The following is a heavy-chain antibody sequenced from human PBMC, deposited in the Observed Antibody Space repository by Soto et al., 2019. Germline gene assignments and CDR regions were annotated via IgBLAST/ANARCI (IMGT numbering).Heavy chain of an antibody. V-gene: IGHV1-46*01. Sequence: ASVKVSCKASGYTFTSYYMHWVRQAPGQGLEWMGIINPSGGSTSYAQKFQGRVTISVETSKSQFSLKLSSVTAADTAVYYCAGGDYYHSSSYYFYYYTMDVWGQGTTVTVSS. J-gene: IGHJ6*02. D-gene: IGHD3-22*01. CDR3: AGGDYYHSSSYYFYYYTMDV. CDR2: INPSGGST. CDR1: GYTFTSYY.